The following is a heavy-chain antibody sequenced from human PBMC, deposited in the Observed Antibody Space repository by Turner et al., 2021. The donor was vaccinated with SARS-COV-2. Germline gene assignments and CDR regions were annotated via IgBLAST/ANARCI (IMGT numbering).Heavy chain of an antibody. D-gene: IGHD2-15*01. CDR1: GFTFSSYG. J-gene: IGHJ4*02. CDR2: FSYDGSNK. V-gene: IGHV3-30*18. CDR3: AKSGGMYCSGGNCYSSYFDY. Sequence: QVQLVESGGGVVQPGRSLRLSCAASGFTFSSYGMHWVRQAPGKGLEWVAVFSYDGSNKYYADSVKGRFTISRDNSKNTLYLQMNSLRAEDTAVYYCAKSGGMYCSGGNCYSSYFDYWGQGTLVTVSS.